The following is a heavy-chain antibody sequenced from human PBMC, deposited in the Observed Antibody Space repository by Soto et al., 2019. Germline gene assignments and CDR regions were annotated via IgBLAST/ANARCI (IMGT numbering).Heavy chain of an antibody. V-gene: IGHV4-34*01. CDR2: IDHSGST. Sequence: SETLSLTCAVYGGSCNGYYWTWIRQPPGKGPEWIGDIDHSGSTNYNPSLKSRVTISVDTSKNQFSLKVRSVTAADMAVFYCARAPDKYYFDSWGQGTQVTVSS. J-gene: IGHJ4*02. CDR3: ARAPDKYYFDS. CDR1: GGSCNGYY.